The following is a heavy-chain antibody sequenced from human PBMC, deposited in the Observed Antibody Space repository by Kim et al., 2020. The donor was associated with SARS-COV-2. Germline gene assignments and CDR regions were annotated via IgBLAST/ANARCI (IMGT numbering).Heavy chain of an antibody. Sequence: DSVKGRFTISRDNSKNTLYLQMNSLRAEDTAVYYCASPNRLRYFDWYLDYWGQGTLVTVSS. J-gene: IGHJ4*02. CDR3: ASPNRLRYFDWYLDY. D-gene: IGHD3-9*01. V-gene: IGHV3-30*01.